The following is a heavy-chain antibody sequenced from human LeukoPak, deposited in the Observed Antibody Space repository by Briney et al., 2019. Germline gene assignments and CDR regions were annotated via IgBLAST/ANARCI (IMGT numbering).Heavy chain of an antibody. J-gene: IGHJ3*02. V-gene: IGHV3-7*04. Sequence: GGSLRLSCAASGFTFSSYWINWVRQTPGKGPEWVANIKYDGSEKHHVDSVKGRFTISRDNAKNSLYLQMTSLRVEDTAFYYCARSNDFDIWGQGTMVIVSS. CDR1: GFTFSSYW. CDR3: ARSNDFDI. CDR2: IKYDGSEK.